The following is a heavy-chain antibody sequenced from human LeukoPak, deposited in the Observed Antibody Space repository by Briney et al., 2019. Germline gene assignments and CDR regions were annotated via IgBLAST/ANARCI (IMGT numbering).Heavy chain of an antibody. Sequence: SVKVPCKASGGTFSSYAISWVRQAPGQGLEWMGRIIPIFGIANYAQKFQGRVTITADKSTSTAYMELSSLRSEDTAVYYCARDGNCGGDCYSMDVWGQGTTVTVSS. CDR3: ARDGNCGGDCYSMDV. J-gene: IGHJ6*02. V-gene: IGHV1-69*04. CDR2: IIPIFGIA. D-gene: IGHD2-21*02. CDR1: GGTFSSYA.